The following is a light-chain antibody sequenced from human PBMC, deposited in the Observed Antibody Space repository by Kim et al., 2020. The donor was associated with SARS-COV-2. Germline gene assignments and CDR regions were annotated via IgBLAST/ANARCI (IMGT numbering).Light chain of an antibody. V-gene: IGKV1-39*01. CDR1: QTISSY. CDR3: QQSYSMYT. CDR2: AAS. J-gene: IGKJ2*01. Sequence: RAEDVGDRVTITCRASQTISSYVNWYQHTPGKAPKVLMYAASTLQSGVPSRFSGSGSGTDFTLTISSLQPEEFATYYCQQSYSMYTFGQGTKLEI.